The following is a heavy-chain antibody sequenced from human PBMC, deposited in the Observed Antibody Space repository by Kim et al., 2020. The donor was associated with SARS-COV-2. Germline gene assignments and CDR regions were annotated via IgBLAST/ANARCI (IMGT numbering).Heavy chain of an antibody. CDR3: ARDLSGGDGWFDP. J-gene: IGHJ5*02. CDR1: GDSISTIY. D-gene: IGHD2-21*01. Sequence: SETLSLTCTVSGDSISTIYWSWIRQPPGKGLEWIGYISYSGSTNYNPSLKSRVTISVDTSKNQFSLKVSSVTAADTAVYYCARDLSGGDGWFDPWGQGTLVTVSS. CDR2: ISYSGST. V-gene: IGHV4-59*13.